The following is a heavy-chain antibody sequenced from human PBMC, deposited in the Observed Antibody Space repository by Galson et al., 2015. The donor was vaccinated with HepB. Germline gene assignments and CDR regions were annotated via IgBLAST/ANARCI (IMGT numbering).Heavy chain of an antibody. CDR1: GFTFSSYS. V-gene: IGHV3-48*02. Sequence: SLRLSCAASGFTFSSYSMNWVRQAPGKGLEWVSYISSSSSTIYYADSVKGRFTISRDNAKNSLYLQMNSLRDEDTAVYYCARGLWVRGVPGNWFDPWGQGTLVTVSS. J-gene: IGHJ5*02. CDR3: ARGLWVRGVPGNWFDP. CDR2: ISSSSSTI. D-gene: IGHD3-10*01.